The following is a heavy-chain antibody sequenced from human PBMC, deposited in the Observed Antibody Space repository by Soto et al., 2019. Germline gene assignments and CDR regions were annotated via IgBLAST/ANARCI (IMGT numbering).Heavy chain of an antibody. CDR2: ISYDGSNK. CDR3: ARYLRITIFGVVRYWFDP. J-gene: IGHJ5*02. Sequence: GGSLRLSCAASGFTFSSYGMHWVRQAPGKGLEWVAVISYDGSNKYYADSVKGRFTISRDNSKNTLYLQMNSLRAEDTAVYYCARYLRITIFGVVRYWFDPWGQGTLVTVSS. CDR1: GFTFSSYG. D-gene: IGHD3-3*01. V-gene: IGHV3-30*03.